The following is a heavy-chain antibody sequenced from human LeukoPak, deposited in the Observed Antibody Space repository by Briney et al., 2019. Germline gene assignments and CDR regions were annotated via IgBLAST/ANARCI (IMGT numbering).Heavy chain of an antibody. D-gene: IGHD3-16*01. CDR2: IRYDGSNK. V-gene: IGHV3-30*02. CDR1: GFTFSSYG. J-gene: IGHJ4*02. CDR3: AKDDVGDLNLIDY. Sequence: GGSLRLSCAASGFTFSSYGMHWVRQAPGKGLEWVAFIRYDGSNKYYADSVKGRFTISRDNSKNTLYLHMNSLRVEDTAVYFCAKDDVGDLNLIDYWGQGTLVTVSS.